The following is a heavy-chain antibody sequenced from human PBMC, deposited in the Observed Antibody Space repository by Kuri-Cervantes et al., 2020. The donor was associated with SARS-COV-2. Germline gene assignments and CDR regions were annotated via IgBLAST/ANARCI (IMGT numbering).Heavy chain of an antibody. CDR3: AKDAGPGEMATIFGVGRPRGFGNRWIDY. CDR1: GFTFSSYY. V-gene: IGHV1-46*01. CDR2: INPSGGST. D-gene: IGHD5-24*01. J-gene: IGHJ4*02. Sequence: GESLKISCAVSGFTFSSYYMHWVRQVPGQGLEWMGVINPSGGSTSYSQKFQGRVTLTRDTSTHTFYMELSSLRSDDTAVYYRAKDAGPGEMATIFGVGRPRGFGNRWIDYWGQGSLVTVSS.